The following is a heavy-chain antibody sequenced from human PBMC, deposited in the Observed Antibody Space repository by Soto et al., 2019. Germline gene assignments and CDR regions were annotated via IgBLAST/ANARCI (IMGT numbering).Heavy chain of an antibody. V-gene: IGHV3-48*02. J-gene: IGHJ4*02. Sequence: HPGGSLRLSCAASGFIFNSHGMSWVRQAPGKGLEWLSYIGSSTTPSAIYYADSVKGRFTISRDNAKDSLYLQMTSLRDEDTAIYYCASGRPINYWGQGTLVTVSS. CDR2: IGSSTTPSAI. CDR3: ASGRPINY. CDR1: GFIFNSHG.